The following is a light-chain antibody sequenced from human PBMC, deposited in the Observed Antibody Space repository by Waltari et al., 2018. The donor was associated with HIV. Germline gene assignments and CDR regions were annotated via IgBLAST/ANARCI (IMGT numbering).Light chain of an antibody. V-gene: IGLV2-8*01. CDR3: FSYTEKDTFLL. J-gene: IGLJ2*01. CDR1: SNDIGTYNF. CDR2: DVT. Sequence: QSALTQPPSASGSPGQSVAISCTGSSNDIGTYNFVSWYQHHPGKAPKLLIYDVTRRPPGIPDRFSGTKAGYTASLTVSDLQVEDEADYYCFSYTEKDTFLLFGGGTKLAV.